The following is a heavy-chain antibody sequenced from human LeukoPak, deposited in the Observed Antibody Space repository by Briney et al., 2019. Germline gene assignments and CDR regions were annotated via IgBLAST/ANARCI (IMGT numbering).Heavy chain of an antibody. Sequence: NPSETLSLTCAVYGGSFSGYYWSWIRQPPGKGLEWIGEINHSGSSNYNPSLKSRLTISVDTSKNQFSLKLSSVTAADTAVYYCARGTTETTFVSPRTQQYFQHWGQGTLVTVSS. CDR2: INHSGSS. CDR1: GGSFSGYY. V-gene: IGHV4-34*01. D-gene: IGHD4-17*01. CDR3: ARGTTETTFVSPRTQQYFQH. J-gene: IGHJ1*01.